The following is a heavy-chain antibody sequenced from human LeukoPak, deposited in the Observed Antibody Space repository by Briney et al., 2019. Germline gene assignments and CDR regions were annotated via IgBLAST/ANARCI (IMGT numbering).Heavy chain of an antibody. D-gene: IGHD3-22*01. Sequence: GGSLRLSCAASGFTFSNYAMNWVRQAPGKGLEWVSAISASGGRTYYADSVKGRFTISRDNSKNTLYLQMNSLRADDTAVYYCARDYYDSSGYYYDFDYWGQGTLVTVSS. CDR1: GFTFSNYA. J-gene: IGHJ4*02. CDR3: ARDYYDSSGYYYDFDY. V-gene: IGHV3-23*01. CDR2: ISASGGRT.